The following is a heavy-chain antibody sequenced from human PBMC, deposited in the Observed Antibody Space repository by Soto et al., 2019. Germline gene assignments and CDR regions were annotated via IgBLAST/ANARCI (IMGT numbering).Heavy chain of an antibody. CDR3: ATVATHSYNWIDP. D-gene: IGHD3-3*02. V-gene: IGHV3-74*01. J-gene: IGHJ5*02. CDR2: INADGSTT. CDR1: GFTFSTYW. Sequence: EVQLVESGGGLVQPGGSLRLSCAASGFTFSTYWMHWVRQAPGKGLVWVSLINADGSTTTYADSVKGRFTISRDNAKNTLYLQMNSLRPEDTAVYFCATVATHSYNWIDPWGQGTLVTISS.